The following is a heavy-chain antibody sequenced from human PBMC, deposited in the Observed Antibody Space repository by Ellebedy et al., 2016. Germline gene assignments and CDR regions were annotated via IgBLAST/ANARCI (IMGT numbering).Heavy chain of an antibody. V-gene: IGHV1-69*13. D-gene: IGHD3-9*01. CDR1: VGTFSSYA. CDR3: AANILTGYYSDY. CDR2: IIPIFGTA. Sequence: SVKVSCXASVGTFSSYAISWVRQAPGQGLEWMGGIIPIFGTANYAQKFQGRVTITADESTSTAYMELSSLRSEDTAVYYCAANILTGYYSDYWGQGTLVTVSS. J-gene: IGHJ4*02.